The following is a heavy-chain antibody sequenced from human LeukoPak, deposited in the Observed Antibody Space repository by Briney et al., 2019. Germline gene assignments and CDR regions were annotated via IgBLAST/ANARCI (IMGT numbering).Heavy chain of an antibody. D-gene: IGHD2-15*01. V-gene: IGHV4-39*01. CDR3: AKTTQVVAAEY. Sequence: PSETLSLTCTVSGGSISSSNYYWAWIRQPPGKGLEWIGTIYYTGSTYYNPSLKGRVTISVDTSNNQFSLKLRSVTAADTAVYYCAKTTQVVAAEYWGQGTLVTVSS. J-gene: IGHJ4*02. CDR2: IYYTGST. CDR1: GGSISSSNYY.